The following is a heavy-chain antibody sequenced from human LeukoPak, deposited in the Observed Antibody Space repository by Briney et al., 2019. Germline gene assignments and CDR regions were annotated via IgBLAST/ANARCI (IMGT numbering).Heavy chain of an antibody. D-gene: IGHD4-11*01. CDR3: ARDYSFFDY. CDR1: GGSISSSSYY. J-gene: IGHJ4*02. V-gene: IGHV4-39*02. CDR2: IYYSGST. Sequence: PSETLSLTCTVSGGSISSSSYYWGWIRQPPGKGLEWIGSIYYSGSTYYNPSLKSRVTISVDTSKNQFSLKLSSATAADTAVYYCARDYSFFDYWGQGTLVTVSS.